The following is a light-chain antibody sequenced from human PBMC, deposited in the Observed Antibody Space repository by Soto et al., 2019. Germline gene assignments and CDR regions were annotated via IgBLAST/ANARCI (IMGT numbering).Light chain of an antibody. Sequence: DIQMTQSPSSLSASVGDTVTITCRASQSISRYLNWYQQKPGKAPELLIYESSTLQSGVPSRFSGSGSGTDFTLTISSLQPEDVATDYCQQIYSTPPYTFGQGTKVEIK. CDR1: QSISRY. V-gene: IGKV1-39*01. CDR3: QQIYSTPPYT. CDR2: ESS. J-gene: IGKJ2*01.